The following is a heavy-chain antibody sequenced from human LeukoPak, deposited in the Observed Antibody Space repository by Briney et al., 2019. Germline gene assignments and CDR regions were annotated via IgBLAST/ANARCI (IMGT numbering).Heavy chain of an antibody. V-gene: IGHV3-53*01. Sequence: GGSLRLSCAASGXTVSSNYMSWVRQAPGKGLECVSVIYSGDSTYYADSVKGRFTISRDNSKNTLYLQMNSLRAEDTAVYYCARVTVTTTSDYFDYWGQGTLVTVSS. J-gene: IGHJ4*02. CDR2: IYSGDST. CDR3: ARVTVTTTSDYFDY. CDR1: GXTVSSNY. D-gene: IGHD4-17*01.